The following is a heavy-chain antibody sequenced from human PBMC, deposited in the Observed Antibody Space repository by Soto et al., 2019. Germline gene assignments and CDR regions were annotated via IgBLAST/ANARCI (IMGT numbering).Heavy chain of an antibody. J-gene: IGHJ3*02. D-gene: IGHD3-22*01. V-gene: IGHV6-1*01. CDR1: GDSVSSNSAA. CDR2: TYYRSKWYN. CDR3: AIMYYYDSSGYHDAFDI. Sequence: SQTLSLTCAISGDSVSSNSAAWNWIRQSPSRGLEWLGRTYYRSKWYNDYAVSVKSRITINPDTSKNQFSLQLNSVTPEDTAVYYCAIMYYYDSSGYHDAFDIWGQVTMVTVSS.